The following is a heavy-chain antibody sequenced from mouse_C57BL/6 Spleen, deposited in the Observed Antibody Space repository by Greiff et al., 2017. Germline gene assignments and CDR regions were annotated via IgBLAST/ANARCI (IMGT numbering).Heavy chain of an antibody. CDR3: AKGITTVVATWGLYAMDY. J-gene: IGHJ4*01. D-gene: IGHD1-1*01. Sequence: VQLQESGPGLVQPSQSLSITCTASGFSLTSYGVHWVRQSPGKGLEWLGVIWRGGSTDYNAAFMSRLSITKDNSKSQVFFKMNSLQADDTAIYYCAKGITTVVATWGLYAMDYWGQGTSVTVSS. CDR2: IWRGGST. V-gene: IGHV2-5*01. CDR1: GFSLTSYG.